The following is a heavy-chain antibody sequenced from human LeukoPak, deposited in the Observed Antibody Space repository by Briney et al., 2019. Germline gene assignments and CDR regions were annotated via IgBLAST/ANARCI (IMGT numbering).Heavy chain of an antibody. J-gene: IGHJ4*02. CDR1: GFTVSSNY. D-gene: IGHD3-22*01. CDR3: ASAIVVVNGPGDCFDY. V-gene: IGHV3-53*01. Sequence: PGGSLRLSCAASGFTVSSNYMSWVRQAPGKGLEWVSVIYSGGSTYYADSVKGRFTISRDNSKNTLYLQMNSLRAEDTAVYYCASAIVVVNGPGDCFDYWGQGTLVTVSS. CDR2: IYSGGST.